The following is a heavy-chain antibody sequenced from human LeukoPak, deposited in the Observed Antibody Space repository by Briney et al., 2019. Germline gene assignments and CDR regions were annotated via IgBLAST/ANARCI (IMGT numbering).Heavy chain of an antibody. CDR3: ARVAGTGLRYFDWLSYSIDY. CDR2: INAYNGNT. J-gene: IGHJ4*02. D-gene: IGHD3-9*01. Sequence: AAVNVSLNCSGYTFTSYGISWVRPAAGQGLGWMGGINAYNGNTNYAQKLHGRVTMTTDTSTSTAYMELRSLRSDDTTVYYCARVAGTGLRYFDWLSYSIDYWGQGTLVTVSS. CDR1: GYTFTSYG. V-gene: IGHV1-18*01.